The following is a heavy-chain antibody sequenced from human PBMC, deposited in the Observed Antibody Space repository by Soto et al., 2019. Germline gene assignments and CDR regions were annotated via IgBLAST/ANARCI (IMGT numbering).Heavy chain of an antibody. CDR2: IYYSGST. V-gene: IGHV4-59*08. CDR3: ARRYYDFWSGYHSPDSSYSYMDT. J-gene: IGHJ6*03. Sequence: PSETLSLTCTVSGGSISSYYWSWIRQPPGKGLEWIGYIYYSGSTNYNPSLKSRVTISVDTSKNQFSLKLSSVTAADTAVYYCARRYYDFWSGYHSPDSSYSYMDTWGKENALTISS. D-gene: IGHD3-3*01. CDR1: GGSISSYY.